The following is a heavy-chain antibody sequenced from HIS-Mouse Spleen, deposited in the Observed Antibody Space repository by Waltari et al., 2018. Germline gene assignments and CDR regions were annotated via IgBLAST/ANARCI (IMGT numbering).Heavy chain of an antibody. Sequence: QLQLQESGPGLVKPSETLSLTCTVSGGSISSSSYYWGWIRQPPGKGLGWIGSMYYSGSPYYNPSLKGRVTISVDTSKNQFSLKLSSVTAADTAVYYCAREIPYSSSWYDWYFDLWGRGTLVTVSS. CDR3: AREIPYSSSWYDWYFDL. D-gene: IGHD6-13*01. CDR1: GGSISSSSYY. J-gene: IGHJ2*01. CDR2: MYYSGSP. V-gene: IGHV4-39*07.